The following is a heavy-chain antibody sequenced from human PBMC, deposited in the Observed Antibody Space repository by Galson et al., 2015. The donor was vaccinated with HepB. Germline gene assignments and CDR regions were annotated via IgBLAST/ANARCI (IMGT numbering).Heavy chain of an antibody. J-gene: IGHJ6*03. Sequence: SVKVSCKASGYTFTSYDINWVRQATGQGLEWMGWMNPNSGNTGYAQKFQGRVTMTRNTSISTAYMELSSLRSEDTAVYYCARVGKAGYDFWSGYSSYYYYYMDVWGKGTTVTVSS. D-gene: IGHD3-3*01. CDR1: GYTFTSYD. V-gene: IGHV1-8*01. CDR3: ARVGKAGYDFWSGYSSYYYYYMDV. CDR2: MNPNSGNT.